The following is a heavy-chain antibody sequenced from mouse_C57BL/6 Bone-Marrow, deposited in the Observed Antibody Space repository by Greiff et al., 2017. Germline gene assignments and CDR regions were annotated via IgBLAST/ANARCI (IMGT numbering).Heavy chain of an antibody. D-gene: IGHD1-1*01. CDR2: IDPENGDT. J-gene: IGHJ2*01. CDR3: NARGSSYDY. CDR1: GFNIKDDY. Sequence: EVQLQQSGAELVRPGASVKLSCTASGFNIKDDYMHWVKQRPEQGLEWIGWIDPENGDTEYASKFQGKATIPADTSSNTAYLQLSSLTSEDAAVYYCNARGSSYDYWGQGTTLTVSS. V-gene: IGHV14-4*01.